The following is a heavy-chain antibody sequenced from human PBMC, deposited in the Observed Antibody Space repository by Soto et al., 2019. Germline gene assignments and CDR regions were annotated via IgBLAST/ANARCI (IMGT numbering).Heavy chain of an antibody. CDR3: ARRCSSTSCKYYYYGMDV. D-gene: IGHD2-2*01. J-gene: IGHJ6*02. CDR1: GFTFTRYS. CDR2: ISSTTNYI. Sequence: GGSLRLSCAASGFTFTRYSMNWVRQAPGKGLEWVSSISSTTNYIYYGDSMKGRFTISRDNAKNSLYLEMNSLRAEDTAMYYCARRCSSTSCKYYYYGMDVWGQGTTVTVSS. V-gene: IGHV3-21*04.